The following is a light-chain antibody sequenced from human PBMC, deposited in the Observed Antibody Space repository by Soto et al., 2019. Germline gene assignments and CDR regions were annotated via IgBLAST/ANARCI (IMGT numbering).Light chain of an antibody. CDR2: AAS. V-gene: IGKV1-33*01. CDR3: QQYDNLPIT. Sequence: DLQITQSPSSLSASVGARVTITCRARLPISNYLAWYQQKPGKIPNLLIYAASNLKTGVPSRFSGSGSGTDFTFTISSLQPEDFETYYCQQYDNLPITFGPGTRLDIK. CDR1: LPISNY. J-gene: IGKJ5*01.